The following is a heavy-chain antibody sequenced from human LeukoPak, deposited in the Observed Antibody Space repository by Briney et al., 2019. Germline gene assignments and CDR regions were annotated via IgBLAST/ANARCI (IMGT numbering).Heavy chain of an antibody. CDR2: IYHSGST. D-gene: IGHD5-18*01. J-gene: IGHJ3*02. Sequence: SGTLSLTCAVSGGSISSSNWWSWVRQPPGKGLEWIGEIYHSGSTNYNPSLKSRVTISVDKSKNQFSLKLSSVTAADTAVYYCARVQTAMVTGNAFDIRGQGTMVTVSS. V-gene: IGHV4-4*02. CDR3: ARVQTAMVTGNAFDI. CDR1: GGSISSSNW.